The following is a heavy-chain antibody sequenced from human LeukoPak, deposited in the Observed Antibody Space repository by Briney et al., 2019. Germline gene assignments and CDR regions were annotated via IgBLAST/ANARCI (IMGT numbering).Heavy chain of an antibody. D-gene: IGHD4-17*01. Sequence: GESLKISCKGSGYRFTTYWIGWVRQMPGKGLEWMGIIYPGDSDTRYSPSFHGQVTISADKSISTAYLQWSSLKASDTAMYYCARHHGDYARGLDAFDIWGQGTMVTVSS. CDR2: IYPGDSDT. CDR3: ARHHGDYARGLDAFDI. CDR1: GYRFTTYW. V-gene: IGHV5-51*01. J-gene: IGHJ3*02.